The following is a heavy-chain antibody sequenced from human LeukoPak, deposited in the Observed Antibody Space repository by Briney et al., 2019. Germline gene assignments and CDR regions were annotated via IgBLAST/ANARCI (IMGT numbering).Heavy chain of an antibody. CDR1: GGSISSSSYY. J-gene: IGHJ4*02. D-gene: IGHD3-22*01. V-gene: IGHV4-39*07. Sequence: SETLSLTCTVSGGSISSSSYYWGWIRQPPGKGLEWIGSIYYSGSTYYNPSLKSRVTISVDTSKNQFSLKLSSVTAADTAVYYCARISYDSSGMNAWGQGTLVTVSS. CDR2: IYYSGST. CDR3: ARISYDSSGMNA.